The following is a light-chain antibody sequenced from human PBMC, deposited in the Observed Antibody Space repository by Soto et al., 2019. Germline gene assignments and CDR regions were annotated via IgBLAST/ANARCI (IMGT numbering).Light chain of an antibody. CDR3: QQSSSNLGT. J-gene: IGKJ1*01. CDR2: AAS. CDR1: QRISSY. Sequence: DIQMTQSPSSLSASVGDTVTITCRASQRISSYLNWYQQKPGRAPKLVISAASTLQSGVPTRFSGDGSGTDFTLTISSLQPEDIATYFCQQSSSNLGTFGQGTRV. V-gene: IGKV1-39*01.